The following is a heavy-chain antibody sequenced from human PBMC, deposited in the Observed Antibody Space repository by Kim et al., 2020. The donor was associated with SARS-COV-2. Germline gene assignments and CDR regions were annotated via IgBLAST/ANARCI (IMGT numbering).Heavy chain of an antibody. CDR3: ARDWQTGYNRLHYFNY. V-gene: IGHV3-30*01. J-gene: IGHJ4*02. D-gene: IGHD6-25*01. Sequence: SVKGRFTISRDNSKNTLYLQMNSLRAEDTAVYYCARDWQTGYNRLHYFNYWGQGTLVTVSS.